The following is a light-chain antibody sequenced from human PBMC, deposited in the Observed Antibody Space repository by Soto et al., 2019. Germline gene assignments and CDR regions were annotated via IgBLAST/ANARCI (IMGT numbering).Light chain of an antibody. CDR3: QAWDINTVI. Sequence: SYELTQPPSVSVSPGQTASISCSGDKLGDKYACWYQQKPGQSPVLVIYQDSKRPSGIPERFSGSNSGNTATLTISGTQAVDEADYYCQAWDINTVIFGGGTKVTVL. CDR2: QDS. CDR1: KLGDKY. J-gene: IGLJ2*01. V-gene: IGLV3-1*01.